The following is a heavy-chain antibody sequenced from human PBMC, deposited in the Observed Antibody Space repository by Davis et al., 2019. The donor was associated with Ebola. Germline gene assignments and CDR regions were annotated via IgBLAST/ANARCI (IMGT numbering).Heavy chain of an antibody. V-gene: IGHV1-18*04. Sequence: ASVKVSCKASGYMFTNYGISWVRQAPGQGLEWMGWINPYIGNTNYAQKLQGRVTMTTDTSTSTAYMELRSLRSDDTAVYYCARDKTTTPGIAVAGYGMDVWGQGTTVTVSS. D-gene: IGHD6-19*01. J-gene: IGHJ6*02. CDR1: GYMFTNYG. CDR2: INPYIGNT. CDR3: ARDKTTTPGIAVAGYGMDV.